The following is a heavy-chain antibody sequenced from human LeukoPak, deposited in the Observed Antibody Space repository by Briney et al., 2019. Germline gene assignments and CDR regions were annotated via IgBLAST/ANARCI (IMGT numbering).Heavy chain of an antibody. CDR1: GFTFSSYD. J-gene: IGHJ3*02. V-gene: IGHV3-13*01. CDR3: ARQCSTSCYNAFDI. Sequence: GGSLRLSCAASGFTFSSYDMHWVRQATGKGLGWVSAIGTAGDTYYPGSVKGRFTISRENAKNSLYLQMNSLRAGDTAVYYCARQCSTSCYNAFDIWGQGTMVTVSS. CDR2: IGTAGDT. D-gene: IGHD2-2*02.